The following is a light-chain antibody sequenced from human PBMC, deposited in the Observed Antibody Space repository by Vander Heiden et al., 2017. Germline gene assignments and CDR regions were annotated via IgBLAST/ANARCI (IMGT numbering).Light chain of an antibody. CDR1: ALSKQY. CDR2: KDS. Sequence: SYELPPPPSVSVSPGQTARITCSADALSKQYSYWYQQRPGQAPVLLIYKDSQRPPGIPERFSGSTSGTTVTLTISGVQAEDEADYFCQSADSDDAYVVFGGGTKLTVL. V-gene: IGLV3-25*03. J-gene: IGLJ3*02. CDR3: QSADSDDAYVV.